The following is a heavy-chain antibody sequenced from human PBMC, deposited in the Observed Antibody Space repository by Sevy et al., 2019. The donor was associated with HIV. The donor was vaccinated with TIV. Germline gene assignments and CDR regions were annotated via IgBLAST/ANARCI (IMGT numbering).Heavy chain of an antibody. CDR3: ARDSPVDTYYYVASVFDY. J-gene: IGHJ4*02. V-gene: IGHV3-21*01. Sequence: GGSLRLSCAASGFTFSSYSMNWVRQAPGKGLEWVSSISSSSSYINYADSVKGRFTTSRDNAKNSLYLQMNSLRAEDTAVYYCARDSPVDTYYYVASVFDYWGQGTLVTVSS. CDR1: GFTFSSYS. CDR2: ISSSSSYI. D-gene: IGHD3-10*02.